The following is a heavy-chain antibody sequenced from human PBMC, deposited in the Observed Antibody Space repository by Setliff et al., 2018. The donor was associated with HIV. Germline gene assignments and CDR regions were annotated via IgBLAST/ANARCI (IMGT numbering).Heavy chain of an antibody. J-gene: IGHJ4*02. CDR1: GFSLRTYG. CDR2: ISGSGAST. CDR3: ARDLAY. Sequence: GGSLRLSCATSGFSLRTYGLHWVRQAPGKGLEWVSVISGSGASTFYADSVKGRFTISRDNAQNSLYLQMSSLKVEDTAVYYCARDLAYWGQGTLVTVSS. V-gene: IGHV3-21*04.